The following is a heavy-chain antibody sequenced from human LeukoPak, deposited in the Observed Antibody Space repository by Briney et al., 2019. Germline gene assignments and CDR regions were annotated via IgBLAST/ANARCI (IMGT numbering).Heavy chain of an antibody. D-gene: IGHD5-18*01. V-gene: IGHV1-24*01. J-gene: IGHJ6*02. Sequence: ASVKVSCKVSGYTLTELSMHWVRQAPGKGLEWMGGFDPEDGETIYAQKFQGRVTMTEDTSTDTAYMELSSLRSDDTAVYYCARYALLANYYYYGMDVWGQGTTVTVSS. CDR2: FDPEDGET. CDR1: GYTLTELS. CDR3: ARYALLANYYYYGMDV.